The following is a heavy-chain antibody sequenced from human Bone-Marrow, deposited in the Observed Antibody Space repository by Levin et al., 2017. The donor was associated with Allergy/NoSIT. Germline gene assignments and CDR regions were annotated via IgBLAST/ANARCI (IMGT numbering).Heavy chain of an antibody. CDR2: IKPDGSDK. D-gene: IGHD2-2*01. V-gene: IGHV3-7*01. Sequence: GGSLRLSCVASGFTLSHYWMTWVRQAPGKGLEWVAKIKPDGSDKFYADSLKGRLTISRDNTRQSLSLQINNLRAEDTAVYYCARDSFSTSSGLDYYYGMDVWGQGTTVTVSS. CDR3: ARDSFSTSSGLDYYYGMDV. CDR1: GFTLSHYW. J-gene: IGHJ6*02.